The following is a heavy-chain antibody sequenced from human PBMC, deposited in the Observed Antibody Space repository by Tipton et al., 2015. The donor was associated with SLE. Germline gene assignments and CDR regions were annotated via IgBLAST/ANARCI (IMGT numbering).Heavy chain of an antibody. CDR1: GGSFSGYY. J-gene: IGHJ4*02. V-gene: IGHV4-34*01. CDR3: ARPGVAGPYYFDY. Sequence: TLSLTCAVYGGSFSGYYWSWIRQPPGKGLEWIGEINHSGSTNYNPPLKSRVTISVDTSKNQFSLKLSSVTAADTAVYYCARPGVAGPYYFDYWGQGTLVTVSS. D-gene: IGHD6-19*01. CDR2: INHSGST.